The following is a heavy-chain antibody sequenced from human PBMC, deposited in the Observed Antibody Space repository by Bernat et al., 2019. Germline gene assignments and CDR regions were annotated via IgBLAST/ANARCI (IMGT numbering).Heavy chain of an antibody. CDR3: ARGITNGGGFDP. Sequence: QVQLQQWGAGLLKPSETLSLTCAVYGGSFSGDYWSWIRQPPGKGLEWIGEINHSGSTNYNPSLKSRVTISVDTSKNQCTLQLSSVTAAATAVYYCARGITNGGGFDPWGQGTLVTVSS. J-gene: IGHJ5*02. D-gene: IGHD3-16*01. CDR2: INHSGST. V-gene: IGHV4-34*01. CDR1: GGSFSGDY.